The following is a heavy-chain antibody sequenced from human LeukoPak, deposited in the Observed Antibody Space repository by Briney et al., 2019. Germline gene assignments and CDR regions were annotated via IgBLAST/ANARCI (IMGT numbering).Heavy chain of an antibody. J-gene: IGHJ4*02. CDR2: IDYDSSHI. V-gene: IGHV3-21*01. D-gene: IGHD3-9*01. CDR1: GFTFSNSA. Sequence: GGSLRLSCAASGFTFSNSAMNWVRXVXGXGLXXXXXIDYDSSHIYYAASVRGRFXISRDNARNSVYLQMNSLRVEDTAVYYCARDPLRYLRVGHYDYWGQGTLVAVSS. CDR3: ARDPLRYLRVGHYDY.